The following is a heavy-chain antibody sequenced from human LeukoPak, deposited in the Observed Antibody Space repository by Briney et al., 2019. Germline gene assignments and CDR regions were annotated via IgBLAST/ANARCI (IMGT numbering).Heavy chain of an antibody. CDR3: AKDWGVSGWYNWFDS. CDR1: GFTFSSYW. J-gene: IGHJ5*01. D-gene: IGHD6-19*01. V-gene: IGHV3-30*18. Sequence: GGSLRLSCAASGFTFSSYWMHWVRQAPGKGLEWVAMISHDGNVEFYLDSVKGRFTISRDNSKNTLYLQMNSLTTDDTAIYYCAKDWGVSGWYNWFDSWGQGTQVTVSS. CDR2: ISHDGNVE.